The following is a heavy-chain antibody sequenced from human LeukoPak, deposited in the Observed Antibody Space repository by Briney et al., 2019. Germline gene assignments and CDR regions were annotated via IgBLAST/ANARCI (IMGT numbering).Heavy chain of an antibody. CDR1: GGSISSSSYY. CDR2: IYYTGST. J-gene: IGHJ5*02. V-gene: IGHV4-39*02. CDR3: AKDGPRIRYCSGGSCYSGGNWFDP. D-gene: IGHD2-15*01. Sequence: SETLSLTCTVSGGSISSSSYYWGWIRQPPGKGLEWIGCIYYTGSTYYNPSLKSRVTISVDTSKNQFSLKLSSVTAADTAVYYCAKDGPRIRYCSGGSCYSGGNWFDPWGQGTLVTVSS.